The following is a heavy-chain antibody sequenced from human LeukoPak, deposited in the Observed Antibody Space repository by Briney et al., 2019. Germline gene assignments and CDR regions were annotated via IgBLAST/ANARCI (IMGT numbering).Heavy chain of an antibody. D-gene: IGHD3-9*01. CDR3: ARNVLTGYYGEIDY. CDR2: ISSSGSTI. V-gene: IGHV3-11*01. J-gene: IGHJ4*02. CDR1: GFTFSDYY. Sequence: GGSLRLSCAASGFTFSDYYMSWIRQAPGKGLEWVSYISSSGSTIYYADSVKGRFTISRDNAKNSLYLQMNGLRAEDTAVYYCARNVLTGYYGEIDYWGQGTLVTVSS.